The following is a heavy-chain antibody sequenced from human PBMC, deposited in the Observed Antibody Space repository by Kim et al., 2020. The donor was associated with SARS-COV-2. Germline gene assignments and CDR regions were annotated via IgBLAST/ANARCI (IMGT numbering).Heavy chain of an antibody. Sequence: SETLSLTCTVSGYSISSGYYWGWIRQPPGKGLEWIGSIYHSGSTYYNPSLKSRVTISVDTSKNQFSLKLSSVTAADTAVYYCARSAYSGSYLSFDYWGQGTLVTVSS. J-gene: IGHJ4*02. CDR2: IYHSGST. CDR3: ARSAYSGSYLSFDY. V-gene: IGHV4-38-2*02. D-gene: IGHD1-26*01. CDR1: GYSISSGYY.